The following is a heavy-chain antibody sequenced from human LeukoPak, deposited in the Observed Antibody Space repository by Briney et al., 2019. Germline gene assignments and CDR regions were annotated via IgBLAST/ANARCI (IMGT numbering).Heavy chain of an antibody. CDR3: ARDGLDQARIAAAGSLQTAIDY. V-gene: IGHV3-20*04. Sequence: QPGGSLRLSCAASGFTFDDYGMSWVRQAPGKGLEWVSGINWNGGSTGYADSVKGRFTISRDNAKNSLYLQMNSLRAEDTALYYCARDGLDQARIAAAGSLQTAIDYWGQGTLVTVSS. J-gene: IGHJ4*02. CDR2: INWNGGST. D-gene: IGHD6-13*01. CDR1: GFTFDDYG.